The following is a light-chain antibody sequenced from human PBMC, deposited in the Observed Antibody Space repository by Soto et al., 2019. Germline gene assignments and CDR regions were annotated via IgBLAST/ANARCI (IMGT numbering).Light chain of an antibody. CDR3: QQYGSSPQT. J-gene: IGKJ1*01. V-gene: IGKV3-20*01. CDR1: QSVSSSY. CDR2: SAS. Sequence: EIVLTQSPGTLSLSPVERATLSGMASQSVSSSYLAWYQQKPGQAPRFLIYSASSRATGIPDRFSGSGSGTDFTLTISRLEPEDFAVYYCQQYGSSPQTFGQGTKVDIK.